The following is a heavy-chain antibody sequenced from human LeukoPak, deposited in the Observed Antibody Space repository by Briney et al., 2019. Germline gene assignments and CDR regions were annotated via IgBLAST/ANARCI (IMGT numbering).Heavy chain of an antibody. CDR3: ARGPLSSSWLFDY. D-gene: IGHD6-13*01. V-gene: IGHV1-8*01. CDR2: MNPNSGNT. J-gene: IGHJ4*02. Sequence: VASVKVSCKASGYTFTSYDINWVRQATGQGLEWVGWMNPNSGNTGFAQKFQGRVTLSRSTSLNTAYMEVSSLRSDDTAMYFCARGPLSSSWLFDYWGQGTLVTVSS. CDR1: GYTFTSYD.